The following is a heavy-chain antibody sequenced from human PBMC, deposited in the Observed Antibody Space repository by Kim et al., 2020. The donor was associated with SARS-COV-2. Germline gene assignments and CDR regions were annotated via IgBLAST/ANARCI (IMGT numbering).Heavy chain of an antibody. D-gene: IGHD6-19*01. J-gene: IGHJ4*02. Sequence: ASVKVSCKASGYTFTSYAMHWVRQAPGQRLEWMGWINAGNGNTKYSQKFQGRVTITRDTSASTAYMELSSLRSEDTAVYYCARARQWLRYFDYWGQGTLVTFSS. CDR2: INAGNGNT. CDR3: ARARQWLRYFDY. V-gene: IGHV1-3*01. CDR1: GYTFTSYA.